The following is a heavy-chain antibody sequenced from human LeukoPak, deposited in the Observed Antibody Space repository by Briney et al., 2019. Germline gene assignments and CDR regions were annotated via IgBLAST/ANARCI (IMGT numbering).Heavy chain of an antibody. CDR1: GGPFSGYF. V-gene: IGHV4-34*01. D-gene: IGHD3-10*01. CDR2: IHNSGTT. J-gene: IGHJ4*02. CDR3: ARRYYYNLGSFPFDF. Sequence: TSETLSLTCAVSGGPFSGYFWSWIRQSSGKGLEWIGEIHNSGTTNYNPSLNSRVTISEDTSKNQFYLNLGSVTAADTAVYYCARRYYYNLGSFPFDFWGQGTLVTVSS.